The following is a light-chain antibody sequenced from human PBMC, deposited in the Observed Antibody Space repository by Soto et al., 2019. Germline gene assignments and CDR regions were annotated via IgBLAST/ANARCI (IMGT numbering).Light chain of an antibody. CDR3: SSFTGTTTLDV. CDR1: SSDVGAYKY. V-gene: IGLV2-14*03. CDR2: GVS. J-gene: IGLJ1*01. Sequence: GASSDVGAYKYVSWYQQHPGKAPKLIIYGVSNRPSGVSNRFSGSKSGNTAFLTISGLQPEDEADYYCSSFTGTTTLDVFGTGTKVTVL.